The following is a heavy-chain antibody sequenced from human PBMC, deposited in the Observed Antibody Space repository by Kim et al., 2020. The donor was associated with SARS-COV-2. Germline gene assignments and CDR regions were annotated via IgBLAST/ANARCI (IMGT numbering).Heavy chain of an antibody. CDR3: ARERDADHYGSGADL. V-gene: IGHV3-21*01. CDR1: GFIFSSYN. CDR2: ISSRSTYI. D-gene: IGHD3-10*01. J-gene: IGHJ5*02. Sequence: GGSLRLSCAVSGFIFSSYNMNWVRQAPGKGLEWISSISSRSTYIYYADSVKGRFTISRDNAKNSLYLQMNSLRAEDTAVYYCARERDADHYGSGADLWGQGTLVTVSS.